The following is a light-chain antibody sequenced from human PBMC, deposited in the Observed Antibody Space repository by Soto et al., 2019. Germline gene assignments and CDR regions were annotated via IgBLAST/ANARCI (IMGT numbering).Light chain of an antibody. V-gene: IGLV2-8*01. CDR2: EVS. Sequence: QSARTQPPSGSWSPGQSVTISCTGTSSDVGGYNYVSWYQQHPGKAPKLMIYEVSKRPSGVPDRFSGSKSGNTASLTVSGLQAEDQADYYCSSYAGSNNLFGGGTKLTIL. CDR3: SSYAGSNNL. J-gene: IGLJ2*01. CDR1: SSDVGGYNY.